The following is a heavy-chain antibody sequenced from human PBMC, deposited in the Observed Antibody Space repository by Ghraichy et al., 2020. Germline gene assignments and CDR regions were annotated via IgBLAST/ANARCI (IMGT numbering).Heavy chain of an antibody. D-gene: IGHD2-15*01. CDR2: IYYSGST. CDR3: ARYSYRMEDFDY. Sequence: SETLSLTCTVSGGSISSYYWSWIRQPPGKGLEWIGYIYYSGSTNYNPSLKSRVTISVDTSKNQFSLKLSSVTAADTAVYYCARYSYRMEDFDYWGQGTLVTVSS. V-gene: IGHV4-59*08. CDR1: GGSISSYY. J-gene: IGHJ4*02.